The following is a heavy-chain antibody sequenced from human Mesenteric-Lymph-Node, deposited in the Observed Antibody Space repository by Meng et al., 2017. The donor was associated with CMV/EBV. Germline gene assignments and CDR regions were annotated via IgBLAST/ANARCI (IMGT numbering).Heavy chain of an antibody. CDR1: AFTFSSYT. CDR3: ARGGWGYSYGYDY. J-gene: IGHJ4*02. D-gene: IGHD5-18*01. Sequence: GGSLRLSCAASAFTFSSYTMNWVRQAPGKGLEWVSSISSRSTYIYYADSLKGRFIISRDNAKNSLYLQMNSLRAEDTALYYCARGGWGYSYGYDYWGQGTLVTVSS. V-gene: IGHV3-21*04. CDR2: ISSRSTYI.